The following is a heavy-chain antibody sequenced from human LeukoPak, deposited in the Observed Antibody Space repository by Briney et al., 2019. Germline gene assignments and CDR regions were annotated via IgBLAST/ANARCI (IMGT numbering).Heavy chain of an antibody. CDR3: ARATPWLLPGY. V-gene: IGHV4-59*01. CDR1: GGSISSYY. J-gene: IGHJ4*02. Sequence: SETLSLTCTVSGGSISSYYWGWVRQPPGKGLEWIGHIYDTGNTNYNPSLESRVTISVDTSKNQFSLRLTSVTAADTAVYFCARATPWLLPGYWGQGTLVTVSS. D-gene: IGHD3-22*01. CDR2: IYDTGNT.